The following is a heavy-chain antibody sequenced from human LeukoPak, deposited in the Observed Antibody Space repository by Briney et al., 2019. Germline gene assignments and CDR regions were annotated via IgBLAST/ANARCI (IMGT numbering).Heavy chain of an antibody. CDR2: IRYDGSNK. D-gene: IGHD3-9*01. CDR1: GFTFSSYG. Sequence: GGSLRLSCAASGFTFSSYGMHWVRQAPGKGLEWVAFIRYDGSNKYYADSVRGRFTISRDNSKNTLYLQMNSLRAEDTAVYYCAKDSRYFDWLFFDYWGQGTLVTVSS. CDR3: AKDSRYFDWLFFDY. J-gene: IGHJ4*02. V-gene: IGHV3-30*02.